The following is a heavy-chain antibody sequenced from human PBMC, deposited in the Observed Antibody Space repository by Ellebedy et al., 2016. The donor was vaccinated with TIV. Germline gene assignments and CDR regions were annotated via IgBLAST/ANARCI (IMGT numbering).Heavy chain of an antibody. CDR2: IKYDGNNE. Sequence: PGGSLRLSCEASGFTFSVYAMHWVRQAPGKGLEWVAIIKYDGNNENYADSLRGRFTISRDNSENTLYLQMNSLRSEDTATYYCVRDQATAYCSGGRCYIAVIDYWGQGTLVTVSA. J-gene: IGHJ4*02. V-gene: IGHV3-30*04. CDR1: GFTFSVYA. CDR3: VRDQATAYCSGGRCYIAVIDY. D-gene: IGHD2-15*01.